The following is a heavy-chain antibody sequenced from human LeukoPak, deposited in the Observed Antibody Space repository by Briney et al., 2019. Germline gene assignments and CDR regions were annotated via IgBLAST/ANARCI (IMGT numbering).Heavy chain of an antibody. J-gene: IGHJ4*02. CDR2: INPNSGGT. V-gene: IGHV1-2*02. Sequence: ASVKVSCKASGYTFTGYYMHWVRQAPGQGLEWMGWINPNSGGTNYAQKFQGRVTMTRDTSISTAYMELSRLRSDDTAVYYCARDNTYYYDSSGYSLSRDWGWGTLVTVSS. CDR3: ARDNTYYYDSSGYSLSRD. CDR1: GYTFTGYY. D-gene: IGHD3-22*01.